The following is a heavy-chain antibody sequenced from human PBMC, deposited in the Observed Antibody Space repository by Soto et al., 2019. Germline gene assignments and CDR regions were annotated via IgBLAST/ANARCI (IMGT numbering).Heavy chain of an antibody. CDR2: IYSGGST. Sequence: GGSLRLSCAASGFTVSSNYMSWVRQAPGKGLEWVSVIYSGGSTYYADSVKGRFTISRDNSKNTLYLQMNSLRAEDTAVYYCERVFGPPTNPYNWFDPWGQGTLVTVSS. V-gene: IGHV3-53*01. J-gene: IGHJ5*02. CDR1: GFTVSSNY. D-gene: IGHD3-16*01. CDR3: ERVFGPPTNPYNWFDP.